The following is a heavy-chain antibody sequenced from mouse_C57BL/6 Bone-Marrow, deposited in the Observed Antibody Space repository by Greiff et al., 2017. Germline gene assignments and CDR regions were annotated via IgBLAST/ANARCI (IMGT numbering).Heavy chain of an antibody. J-gene: IGHJ1*03. V-gene: IGHV14-1*01. CDR1: GFNINDYY. CDR2: IDPEDGDT. CDR3: TTPFYDGYSHWYFDV. D-gene: IGHD2-3*01. Sequence: VQLQQSGAELVRPGASVKLSCTASGFNINDYYMHWVKQRPDQGLEWIGRIDPEDGDTEYAPKFQGKATMTADTSSNTAYLQLSSLTSEDTAVYYCTTPFYDGYSHWYFDVWGTGTTVTVSS.